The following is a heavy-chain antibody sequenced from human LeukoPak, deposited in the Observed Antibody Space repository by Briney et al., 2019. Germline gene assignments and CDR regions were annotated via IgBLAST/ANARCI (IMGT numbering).Heavy chain of an antibody. J-gene: IGHJ4*02. CDR2: INHSGST. CDR3: ARKLVILTPTYFDY. CDR1: GGSFSGYY. Sequence: SSETLSLTCAVYGGSFSGYYWSWIRQSPGKALQWIGEINHSGSTNYNPSLKSRVTISVDTSKNQFSLKLNSVIAADTAVYYCARKLVILTPTYFDYWGQGTLVTVSS. V-gene: IGHV4-34*01. D-gene: IGHD3-16*02.